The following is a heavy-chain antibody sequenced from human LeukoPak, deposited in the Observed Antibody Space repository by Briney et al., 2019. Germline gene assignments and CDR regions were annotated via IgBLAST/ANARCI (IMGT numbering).Heavy chain of an antibody. CDR2: TYYRSKWYN. V-gene: IGHV6-1*01. CDR1: GYSVSSNSAA. CDR3: ARVELGTYYFDY. D-gene: IGHD7-27*01. J-gene: IGHJ4*02. Sequence: SQALSLTCDISGYSVSSNSAAWNWIRQSQSSGLECLGSTYYRSKWYNEYAVSVKSRITINPDTSKNQFSLQLNSVTPEDTTVYYCARVELGTYYFDYWGQGTLVTVSS.